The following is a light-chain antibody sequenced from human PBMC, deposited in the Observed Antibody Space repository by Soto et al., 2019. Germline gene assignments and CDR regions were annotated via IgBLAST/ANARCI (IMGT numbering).Light chain of an antibody. CDR3: QESYTVPIT. Sequence: DIQMTQSPSSLSASVGDRGTISCRAGQSIGSFLNWYQHKPGKAPNLLIYAASSLQSGVPSRFSGSGSGTDFTLTISSLQREDFATYYCQESYTVPITFGQGTRLEIK. J-gene: IGKJ5*01. CDR1: QSIGSF. CDR2: AAS. V-gene: IGKV1-39*01.